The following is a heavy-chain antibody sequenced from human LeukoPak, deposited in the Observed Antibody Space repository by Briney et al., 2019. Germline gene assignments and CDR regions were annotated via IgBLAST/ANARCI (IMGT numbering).Heavy chain of an antibody. CDR2: IYDSGST. D-gene: IGHD6-19*01. V-gene: IGHV4-61*08. CDR1: GGSVTGGGYY. CDR3: ARPYTSGRYGAFDI. J-gene: IGHJ3*02. Sequence: SETLSLTCSVSGGSVTGGGYYWSWIRQPPGKGLEWIGYIYDSGSTKYNPSLKSRVTISVDTSNNQFSLKLSSVTAADTAVYYCARPYTSGRYGAFDIWGQGTMVTVSS.